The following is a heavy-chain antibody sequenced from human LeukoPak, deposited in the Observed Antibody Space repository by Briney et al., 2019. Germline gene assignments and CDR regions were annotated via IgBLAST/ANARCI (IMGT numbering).Heavy chain of an antibody. CDR1: GGSISSGGYY. Sequence: SETLSLTCTVSGGSISSGGYYWGWIRQHPGKGLEWIGYIYYSGSTYYNPSLKSRVTISVDTSKNQFSLKLSSVIAADTAVYYCARGSDYYDSSGYYLPFDYWGQGTLVTVSS. CDR3: ARGSDYYDSSGYYLPFDY. D-gene: IGHD3-22*01. J-gene: IGHJ4*02. CDR2: IYYSGST. V-gene: IGHV4-31*03.